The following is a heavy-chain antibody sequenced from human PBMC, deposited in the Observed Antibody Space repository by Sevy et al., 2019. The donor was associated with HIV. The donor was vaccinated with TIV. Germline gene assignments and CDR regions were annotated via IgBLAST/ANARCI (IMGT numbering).Heavy chain of an antibody. J-gene: IGHJ6*02. D-gene: IGHD6-19*01. Sequence: KQSQTLSLTCAISGDSVSSNSAAWNWIRQSPSRGLEWLGRTYYRSKWYNDYAVSVKSRITINPDTSKNQFSLQLNSVTPEDTAVYYCARDRIAVAGSGFYYYYYGMEVWGQGTTVTVSS. CDR3: ARDRIAVAGSGFYYYYYGMEV. CDR1: GDSVSSNSAA. V-gene: IGHV6-1*01. CDR2: TYYRSKWYN.